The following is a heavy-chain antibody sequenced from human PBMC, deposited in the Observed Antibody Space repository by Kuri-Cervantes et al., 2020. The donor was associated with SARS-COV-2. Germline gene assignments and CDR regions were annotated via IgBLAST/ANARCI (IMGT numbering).Heavy chain of an antibody. CDR1: GFTFSDHH. D-gene: IGHD3-22*01. J-gene: IGHJ6*02. V-gene: IGHV3-72*01. CDR2: TRNKANSYTT. Sequence: GESLKISCAASGFTFSDHHMDWVRQAPGKGLEWVGRTRNKANSYTTEYAASVKGRFTISRDDSKNSLYLQMNSLKTEDTAVYYCARGNYYDSSGYFYYYGMDIWGQGTTVTVSS. CDR3: ARGNYYDSSGYFYYYGMDI.